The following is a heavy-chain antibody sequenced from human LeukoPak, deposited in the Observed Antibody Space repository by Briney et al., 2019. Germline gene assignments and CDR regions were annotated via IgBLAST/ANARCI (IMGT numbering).Heavy chain of an antibody. J-gene: IGHJ4*02. Sequence: GGSLRPSRAASGFAFRDYAMSWVRQAPGKGLECVSVISGSGGTTHYADSVKGRFTISRDNSKNTVSLQMNSLRAEDTALYYYATDYYDRSGDYTVDYWGQGTLVTVSS. CDR2: ISGSGGTT. CDR3: ATDYYDRSGDYTVDY. V-gene: IGHV3-23*01. D-gene: IGHD3-22*01. CDR1: GFAFRDYA.